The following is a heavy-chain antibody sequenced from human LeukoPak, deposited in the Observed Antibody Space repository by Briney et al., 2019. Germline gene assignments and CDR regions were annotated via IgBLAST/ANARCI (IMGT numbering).Heavy chain of an antibody. V-gene: IGHV3-7*01. Sequence: GGSLRLSCAASGFTFSSFWMSWVRQAPGKGLEWVANIREDGSKIYYVDSVKGRFTISRDNSKNTLYLQMNSLRAEDTAVYYCAKVLATVKEAMDVWGKGTTVTVSS. CDR2: IREDGSKI. J-gene: IGHJ6*03. CDR1: GFTFSSFW. CDR3: AKVLATVKEAMDV. D-gene: IGHD4-11*01.